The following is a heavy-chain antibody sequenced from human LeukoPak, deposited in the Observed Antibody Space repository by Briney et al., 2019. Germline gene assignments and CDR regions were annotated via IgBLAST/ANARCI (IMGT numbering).Heavy chain of an antibody. J-gene: IGHJ4*02. CDR1: GGSFSGYY. D-gene: IGHD6-6*01. V-gene: IGHV4-34*01. Sequence: SETLSLTCAVYGGSFSGYYWSWIRQPPGKGLEWIGEINHSGSTNYNPSLKSRVTISVDTSKNQFSLKLSSVTAADTAVYYCATGLRRLAGYSSSSGPLDYWGQGTLVTVSS. CDR2: INHSGST. CDR3: ATGLRRLAGYSSSSGPLDY.